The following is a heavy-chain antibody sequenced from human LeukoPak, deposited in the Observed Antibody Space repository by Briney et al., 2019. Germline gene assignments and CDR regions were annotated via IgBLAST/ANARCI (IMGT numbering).Heavy chain of an antibody. CDR1: GFSVSNTY. Sequence: GRSLRLSCAASGFSVSNTYMSWVRQAPGKGLEWVSIIYSGGNTYYADSVKGRFTISRDNSKSTLYLQMNRLRPEDTAVYYCARGTVTAPDYWGQGTLVTVSS. CDR3: ARGTVTAPDY. J-gene: IGHJ4*02. V-gene: IGHV3-53*01. D-gene: IGHD2-21*02. CDR2: IYSGGNT.